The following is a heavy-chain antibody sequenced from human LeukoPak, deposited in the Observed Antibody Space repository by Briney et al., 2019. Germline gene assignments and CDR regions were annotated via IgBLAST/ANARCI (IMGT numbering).Heavy chain of an antibody. D-gene: IGHD3-22*01. V-gene: IGHV3-21*01. CDR3: AIGVTMIGPVV. CDR1: GFTFSSYS. Sequence: GGSLRLSCAASGFTFSSYSMNWVRQAPGKGLEWVSSISSSSSYIYYADSVKGRFTISRDNAKNSLYLQMNSLRAEDTAVYYCAIGVTMIGPVVWGQGTLVTVSS. J-gene: IGHJ4*02. CDR2: ISSSSSYI.